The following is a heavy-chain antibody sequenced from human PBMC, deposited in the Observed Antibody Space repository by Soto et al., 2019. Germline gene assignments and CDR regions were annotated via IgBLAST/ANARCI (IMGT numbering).Heavy chain of an antibody. V-gene: IGHV4-34*01. Sequence: QVQLQQWGAGLLKPSETLSLTCAVYGGSFSGYYWSWIRQPPGKGPEWIGEINHSGSTNYNPSLKSRVTISVDTSKNQFSLKLSSVTAADTAVYYCARSRNYDFWSGRTYYYYMDVWGKGTTVTVSS. CDR1: GGSFSGYY. D-gene: IGHD3-3*01. J-gene: IGHJ6*03. CDR2: INHSGST. CDR3: ARSRNYDFWSGRTYYYYMDV.